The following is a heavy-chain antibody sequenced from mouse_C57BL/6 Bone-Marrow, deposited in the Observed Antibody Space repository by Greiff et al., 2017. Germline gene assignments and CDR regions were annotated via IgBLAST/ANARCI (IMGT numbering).Heavy chain of an antibody. Sequence: QVQLQQSGAELVMPGASVKMSCKASGYTFTGYYMNWVKQRPGQSLEWIGEIDPSDGYTNYNPKFKGKATLTVDKSSSTAYMQLSSLTSEDSAVYYCARSRNYRYFYFWGKGTTVTVS. CDR3: ARSRNYRYFYF. CDR2: IDPSDGYT. D-gene: IGHD2-12*01. CDR1: GYTFTGYY. V-gene: IGHV1-69*01. J-gene: IGHJ1*03.